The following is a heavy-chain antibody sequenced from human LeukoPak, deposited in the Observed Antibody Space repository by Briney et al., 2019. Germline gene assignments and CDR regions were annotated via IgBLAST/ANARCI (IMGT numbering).Heavy chain of an antibody. J-gene: IGHJ4*02. CDR1: GGSFSGYY. CDR3: AGLLHSGWYKIDY. Sequence: SETLSLTCAVYGGSFSGYYWSWIHQPPGKGLEWIGEINHSGSTNYNPSLKSRVTISVDTSKNQFSLKLSSVTAADTAVYYCAGLLHSGWYKIDYWGQGTLVTVSS. V-gene: IGHV4-34*01. D-gene: IGHD6-19*01. CDR2: INHSGST.